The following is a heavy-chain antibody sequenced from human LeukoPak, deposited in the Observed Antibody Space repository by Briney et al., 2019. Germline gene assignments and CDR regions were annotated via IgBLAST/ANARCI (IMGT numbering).Heavy chain of an antibody. V-gene: IGHV3-23*01. CDR3: TTDPLWFGELLQRDY. D-gene: IGHD3-10*01. Sequence: PGGSLRLSCAASGFTFSSYAMSWVRQAPGKGLEWVSAISGSGGSTYYADSVRGRFTISRDNSKNTLYLQMNSLKTEDTAVYYCTTDPLWFGELLQRDYWGQGTLVTVSS. CDR1: GFTFSSYA. CDR2: ISGSGGST. J-gene: IGHJ4*02.